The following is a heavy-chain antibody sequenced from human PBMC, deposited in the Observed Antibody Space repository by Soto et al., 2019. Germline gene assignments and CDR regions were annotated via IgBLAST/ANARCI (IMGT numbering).Heavy chain of an antibody. V-gene: IGHV1-3*01. Sequence: ASVKVSCKASGYTFTSYAMHWVRQAPGQRLEWMGWINAGNGNTKYSQKFQGRVTMTRDTSTSTVYMELSSLRSEDTAVYYCAAPWPGIAAAGTLDYYYGMDVWGQGTTVIVSS. J-gene: IGHJ6*02. D-gene: IGHD6-13*01. CDR1: GYTFTSYA. CDR3: AAPWPGIAAAGTLDYYYGMDV. CDR2: INAGNGNT.